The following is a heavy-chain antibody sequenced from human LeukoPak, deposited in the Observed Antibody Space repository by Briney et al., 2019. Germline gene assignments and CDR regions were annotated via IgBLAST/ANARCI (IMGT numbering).Heavy chain of an antibody. Sequence: SETLSLTCTVSGGSISSSSYYWGWIRQPPGKGLEWIGSIYYSGSTYYNPSLKSRVTISVDTSKNQFSLKLSSVTAADTALYFCARRGYSSSWYPPFDYWGQGTLVTVSS. CDR1: GGSISSSSYY. J-gene: IGHJ4*02. CDR3: ARRGYSSSWYPPFDY. V-gene: IGHV4-39*01. CDR2: IYYSGST. D-gene: IGHD6-13*01.